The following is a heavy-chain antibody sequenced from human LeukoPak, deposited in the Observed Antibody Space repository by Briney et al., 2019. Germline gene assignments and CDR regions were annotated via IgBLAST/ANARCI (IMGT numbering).Heavy chain of an antibody. Sequence: PGGSLRLSYAASGFTFSSYAMSWVRQAPGKGLEWVSAISGSGGSTYYADSVKGRFTISRDNSKNTLYLQMNSLRAEDTAVYYCAYDSSGWYYFDYWGQGTLVTVSS. J-gene: IGHJ4*02. CDR3: AYDSSGWYYFDY. CDR2: ISGSGGST. V-gene: IGHV3-23*01. CDR1: GFTFSSYA. D-gene: IGHD6-19*01.